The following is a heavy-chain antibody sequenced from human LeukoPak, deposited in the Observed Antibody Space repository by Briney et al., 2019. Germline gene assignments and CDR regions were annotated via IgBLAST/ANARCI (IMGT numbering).Heavy chain of an antibody. Sequence: GGSLRLSCAASGFTFSSYAMSWVRQAPEKGLEWVSTISGSGDRTHYADSVKGRFTISRDNSKNTLYLQMNSLRADDTAVFYCAKERSSGWPLDYWGQGTLVTVSS. J-gene: IGHJ4*02. CDR2: ISGSGDRT. CDR1: GFTFSSYA. V-gene: IGHV3-23*01. D-gene: IGHD6-19*01. CDR3: AKERSSGWPLDY.